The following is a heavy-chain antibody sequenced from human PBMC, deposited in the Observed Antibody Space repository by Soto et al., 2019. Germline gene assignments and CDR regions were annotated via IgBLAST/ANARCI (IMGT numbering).Heavy chain of an antibody. CDR1: GFRFDDYG. CDR2: ISRDSRSI. J-gene: IGHJ4*02. CDR3: VKDALTTVAYYFDY. V-gene: IGHV3-9*01. Sequence: PGGSLRLSCEVSGFRFDDYGMQWVRQAPGKGLEWIAGISRDSRSISYGASMKGRFTISRDNAKNSLYLQLNSLRADDTAFYYCVKDALTTVAYYFDYWGQGALVTVSS. D-gene: IGHD4-17*01.